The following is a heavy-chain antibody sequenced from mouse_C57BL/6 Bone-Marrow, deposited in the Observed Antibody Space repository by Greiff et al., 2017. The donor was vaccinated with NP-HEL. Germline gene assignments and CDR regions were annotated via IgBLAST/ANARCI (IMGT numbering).Heavy chain of an antibody. D-gene: IGHD1-1*01. CDR3: VRHPLCYYYGSSGGWYFDV. Sequence: EVQRVESGGGLVQPKGSLKLSCAASGFSFNTYAMNWVRQAPGKGLEWVARIRSKSNNYATYYADSVKDRFTISRDDSESMLYLQMNNLKTEDTAMYYCVRHPLCYYYGSSGGWYFDVWGTGTTVTVSS. CDR1: GFSFNTYA. J-gene: IGHJ1*03. CDR2: IRSKSNNYAT. V-gene: IGHV10-1*01.